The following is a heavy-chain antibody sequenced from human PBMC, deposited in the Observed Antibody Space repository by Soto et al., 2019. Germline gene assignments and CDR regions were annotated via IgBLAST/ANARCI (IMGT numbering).Heavy chain of an antibody. V-gene: IGHV1-2*04. J-gene: IGHJ2*01. CDR2: INPNSGGT. Sequence: QVQLVQSGAEVKKPGASVKVSCKASGYTFTGYYMHWVRQAPGQGLEWMGWINPNSGGTNYAQKFQGWVTMTRATSVSTAYMELSRLRSDDTAVYYCAGGALVAGVSYFDLWGRGTLVTVSS. CDR1: GYTFTGYY. CDR3: AGGALVAGVSYFDL. D-gene: IGHD2-8*01.